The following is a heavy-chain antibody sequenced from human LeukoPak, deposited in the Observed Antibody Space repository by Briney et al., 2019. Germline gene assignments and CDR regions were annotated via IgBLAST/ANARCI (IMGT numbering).Heavy chain of an antibody. Sequence: SETLSLTCAVYGGSFSGYYWGWIRQPPGKGLEWIGSVYYNGSTFFNPSLKNRVTISLDTPKNQFSLNMMSVTAADTAHSSGWFWGQGALVTVSS. CDR3: WF. J-gene: IGHJ4*02. V-gene: IGHV4-39*01. CDR2: VYYNGST. D-gene: IGHD6-13*01. CDR1: GGSFSGYY.